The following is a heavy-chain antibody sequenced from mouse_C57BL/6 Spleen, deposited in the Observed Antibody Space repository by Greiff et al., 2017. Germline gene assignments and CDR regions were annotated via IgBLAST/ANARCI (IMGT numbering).Heavy chain of an antibody. CDR1: GYTFTSYW. Sequence: VQLQQPGAELVKPGASVKLSCKASGYTFTSYWMHWVKQRPGQGLEWIGMIHPNSGSTNYNEKFKSKATLTVDKSSSTAYMQLSSLTSEDSAVYYCARRGGDGYSHAMDYWGQGTSVTVSS. J-gene: IGHJ4*01. CDR3: ARRGGDGYSHAMDY. V-gene: IGHV1-64*01. D-gene: IGHD2-3*01. CDR2: IHPNSGST.